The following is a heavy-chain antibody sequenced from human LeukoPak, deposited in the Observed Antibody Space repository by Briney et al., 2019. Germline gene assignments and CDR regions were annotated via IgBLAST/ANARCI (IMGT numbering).Heavy chain of an antibody. CDR2: ISAYNGNT. V-gene: IGHV1-18*01. Sequence: GASVKVSCKASGYTFTSYGISWVRQAPGQGLGWMGWISAYNGNTNYAQKLQGRVTMTTDTPTSTAYMELRSLRSDDTAVYYCARGGGYCSSTSCYTGYYYYYMDVWGKGTTVTVSS. CDR1: GYTFTSYG. J-gene: IGHJ6*03. D-gene: IGHD2-2*02. CDR3: ARGGGYCSSTSCYTGYYYYYMDV.